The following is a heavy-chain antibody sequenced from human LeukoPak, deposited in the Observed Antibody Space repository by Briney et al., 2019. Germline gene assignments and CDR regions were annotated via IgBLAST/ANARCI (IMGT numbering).Heavy chain of an antibody. CDR3: ARDGLYSSVTY. V-gene: IGHV4-59*12. Sequence: SETLSLTCTVSGASISSYYWTWIRQPPGKGLEWIGYIYYSGSTNYNPSLKSRVTISVDTSKNQFSLKLSSVTAADTAVYYCARDGLYSSVTYWGQGTLVTVSS. J-gene: IGHJ4*02. D-gene: IGHD6-19*01. CDR2: IYYSGST. CDR1: GASISSYY.